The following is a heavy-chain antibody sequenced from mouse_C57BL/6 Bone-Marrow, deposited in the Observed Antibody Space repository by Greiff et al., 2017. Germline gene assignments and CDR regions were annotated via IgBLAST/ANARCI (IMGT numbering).Heavy chain of an antibody. CDR1: GYTFTSYW. D-gene: IGHD1-1*01. J-gene: IGHJ2*01. V-gene: IGHV1-74*01. CDR3: AIWDYGSSWYYFDC. CDR2: IHPSDSGT. Sequence: VQLQQPGAELVKPGASVKVSCKASGYTFTSYWMHWVKQRPGQGLEWIGRIHPSDSGTNYNQKFKGKATLTVDKSSSTAYMQLSSLTSEDSAVYYCAIWDYGSSWYYFDCWGQGTTLTVSS.